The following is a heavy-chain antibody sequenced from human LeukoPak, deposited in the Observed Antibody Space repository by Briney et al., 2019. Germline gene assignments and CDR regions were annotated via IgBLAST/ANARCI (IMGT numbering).Heavy chain of an antibody. Sequence: ASVTVSCTASGYTFTCYYIHWVRQAPGQGLEWMGWINPNSGGTNYAQNFQGRVTMTRDTSISTAYMELSRLRSDDTAMYYCAREHSSSSGKVFDYWGQGTLVTVSS. CDR1: GYTFTCYY. J-gene: IGHJ4*02. CDR3: AREHSSSSGKVFDY. V-gene: IGHV1-2*02. D-gene: IGHD6-6*01. CDR2: INPNSGGT.